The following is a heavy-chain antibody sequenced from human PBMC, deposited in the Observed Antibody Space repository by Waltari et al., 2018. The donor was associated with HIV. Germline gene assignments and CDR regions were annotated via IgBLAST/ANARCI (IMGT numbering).Heavy chain of an antibody. V-gene: IGHV3-33*01. CDR1: GFSFSDSG. Sequence: QVQVVESGGGVVQPGTSLRLSCEASGFSFSDSGMHWVRQAPGKCVGWVVVIWFDGGKKVFADSVKGRFTSSRDNSKNTVELHMNSLTAEDTAVYYCARASPEGGYLDYWGQGTLVTVSS. J-gene: IGHJ4*02. CDR2: IWFDGGKK. D-gene: IGHD2-15*01. CDR3: ARASPEGGYLDY.